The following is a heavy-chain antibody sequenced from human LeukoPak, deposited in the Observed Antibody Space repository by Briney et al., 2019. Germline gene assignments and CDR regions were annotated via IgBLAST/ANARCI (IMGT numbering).Heavy chain of an antibody. CDR2: IYYTGST. D-gene: IGHD3/OR15-3a*01. CDR1: SGSISTSSYY. V-gene: IGHV4-39*01. CDR3: AKLGSMTVSGLATY. Sequence: PSETLSLTCTVSSGSISTSSYYWGWIRQPPGKGLEWIGSIYYTGSTYYNPSLKSRVTISVDTSKNQFSLKLSSVTAADTAVYYCAKLGSMTVSGLATYWGQGTLVTVSS. J-gene: IGHJ4*02.